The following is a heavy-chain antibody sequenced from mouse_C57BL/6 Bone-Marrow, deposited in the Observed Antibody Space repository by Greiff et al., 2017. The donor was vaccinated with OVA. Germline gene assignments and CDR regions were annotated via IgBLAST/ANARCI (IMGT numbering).Heavy chain of an antibody. CDR3: ARDGNYGYYFDY. J-gene: IGHJ2*01. Sequence: VQLQPSGAELVKPGASVKLSCKASGYTFTSYWMQWVKQRPGQGLEWIGELDPSDSYTNYNQKFKGKATLTVDTSSSTAYMQRSSLTSEDSAVYYCARDGNYGYYFDYWGQGTTLTVSS. CDR1: GYTFTSYW. D-gene: IGHD2-1*01. CDR2: LDPSDSYT. V-gene: IGHV1-50*01.